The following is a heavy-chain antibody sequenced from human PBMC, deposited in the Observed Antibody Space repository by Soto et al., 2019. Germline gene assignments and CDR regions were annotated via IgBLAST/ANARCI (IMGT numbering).Heavy chain of an antibody. CDR2: ISGSGSDI. CDR3: TRDPRLSDY. V-gene: IGHV3-11*01. Sequence: QVHLVESGGGLVEPGGSLRRSCATSGFTFSDSYMTWIRQAPGKGVECISYISGSGSDIAYAASVKGRFTVSRDNAQNSLFLQLNSLRAEDSAVYYCTRDPRLSDYWGQGTLVTVSS. CDR1: GFTFSDSY. J-gene: IGHJ4*02.